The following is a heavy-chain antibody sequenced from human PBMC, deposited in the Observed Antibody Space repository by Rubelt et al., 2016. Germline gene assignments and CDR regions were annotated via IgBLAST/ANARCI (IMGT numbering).Heavy chain of an antibody. Sequence: HVQLQESGPGLVKPSGTLSLTCAVSGGSISSSNWWSWVRQPPGKGLEWIAEIYHSGSTKYNPSLKSRVTISVDRSKNQFSLRWPSVTPPDKATFDCARWVSGSYTGVLWFDPWGQGTLVTVSS. J-gene: IGHJ5*02. CDR3: ARWVSGSYTGVLWFDP. V-gene: IGHV4-4*02. CDR2: IYHSGST. CDR1: GGSISSSNW. D-gene: IGHD3-3*01.